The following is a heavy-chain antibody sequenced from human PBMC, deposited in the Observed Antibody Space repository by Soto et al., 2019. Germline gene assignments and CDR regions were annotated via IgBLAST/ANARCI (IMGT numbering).Heavy chain of an antibody. D-gene: IGHD3-10*01. CDR3: ARDLHVLYYYGSGSYYNAPFDIYGMDV. CDR2: ISAYNGNT. V-gene: IGHV1-18*01. CDR1: GYALTTYG. J-gene: IGHJ6*02. Sequence: ASVKVSCLASGYALTTYGIMWVRQAPGQGLELLGWISAYNGNTHYAQKLQGRVTMTTDTSTSTAYMELRSLRSDDTAVYYCARDLHVLYYYGSGSYYNAPFDIYGMDVWGQGTTVTRSS.